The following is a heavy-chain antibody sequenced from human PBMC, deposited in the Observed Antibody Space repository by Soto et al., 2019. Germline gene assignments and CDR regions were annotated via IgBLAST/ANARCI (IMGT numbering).Heavy chain of an antibody. CDR2: VYYSGST. D-gene: IGHD2-21*02. CDR3: ARDGGDESSYDS. Sequence: SETLSLTCTVSGDSVSSGTYFWSWIRQPPGKGLEWIGYVYYSGSTNYNPTLKSRLTMSVDTSKNQFSLKLSSVTAADTAVYYCARDGGDESSYDSWGPGTLVTVSS. V-gene: IGHV4-61*01. CDR1: GDSVSSGTYF. J-gene: IGHJ5*02.